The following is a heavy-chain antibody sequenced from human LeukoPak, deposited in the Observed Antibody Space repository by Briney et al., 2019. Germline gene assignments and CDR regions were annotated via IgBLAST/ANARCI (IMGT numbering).Heavy chain of an antibody. V-gene: IGHV1-2*02. J-gene: IGHJ4*02. CDR1: GYTFTGYY. D-gene: IGHD1-26*01. CDR3: ARDSYSGSYYY. Sequence: GATVKVSCKASGYTFTGYYMHWVRQAPGQGLEWVAWINPNGGSTNYAQQFQGRVTTSSDTSISTAYMELSSLRSDDTAVYYCARDSYSGSYYYWGQGTLVTVSS. CDR2: INPNGGST.